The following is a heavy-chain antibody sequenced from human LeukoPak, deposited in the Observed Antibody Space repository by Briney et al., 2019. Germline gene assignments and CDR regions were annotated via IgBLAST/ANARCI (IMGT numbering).Heavy chain of an antibody. V-gene: IGHV4-38-2*01. Sequence: SEALSLTCAVSGYSISSGYYWGWIRQPPGEGLEWFGRIYHSGSTYYKPSLKSRVTLSVDTSKKQFSLKLSSVTAADTAVYYCARGYSSGWYDDFDIWGQGTMVTVSS. D-gene: IGHD6-19*01. CDR2: IYHSGST. J-gene: IGHJ3*02. CDR3: ARGYSSGWYDDFDI. CDR1: GYSISSGYY.